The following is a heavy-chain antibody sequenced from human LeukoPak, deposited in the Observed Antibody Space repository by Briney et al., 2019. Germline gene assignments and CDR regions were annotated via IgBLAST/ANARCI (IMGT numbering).Heavy chain of an antibody. V-gene: IGHV3-30*02. J-gene: IGHJ6*03. CDR3: AKAFYGGNSYYYYYMDV. CDR1: GFTFSNYG. D-gene: IGHD4-23*01. Sequence: GGSLRLSCAASGFTFSNYGIHWVRQAPGKGLEWVAFIRYDGSNKYYADSVKGRFTISRDNSKNTLYLQMNSLRAEDTAVYYCAKAFYGGNSYYYYYMDVWGKGTTVTVSS. CDR2: IRYDGSNK.